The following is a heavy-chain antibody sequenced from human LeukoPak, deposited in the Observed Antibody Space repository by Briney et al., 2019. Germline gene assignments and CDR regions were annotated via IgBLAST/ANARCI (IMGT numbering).Heavy chain of an antibody. Sequence: ASVKVSCKASGYTFTGYYMHWVRQAPGQGLEWMGWINPNSGNTGYAQKFQGRVTMTRNTSISTAYMELSSLRSEDTAVYYCARYGPNSGWYPGDYWGQGTLVTVSS. CDR3: ARYGPNSGWYPGDY. CDR1: GYTFTGYY. V-gene: IGHV1-8*02. CDR2: INPNSGNT. D-gene: IGHD6-19*01. J-gene: IGHJ4*02.